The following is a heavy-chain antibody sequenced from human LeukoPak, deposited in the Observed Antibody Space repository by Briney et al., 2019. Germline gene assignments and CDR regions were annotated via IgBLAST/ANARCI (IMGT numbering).Heavy chain of an antibody. D-gene: IGHD3-3*01. CDR3: TVLGYAVDFWSGYRFEGSL. CDR1: GFTFGDYA. V-gene: IGHV3-23*01. CDR2: ISGSGGST. J-gene: IGHJ4*02. Sequence: GGSLRLSCTASGFTFGDYAISWVRQAPGKGLEWVSAISGSGGSTYYADSVKGRFTISRDNSKNTLYLQMNSLKTEDTAVYYCTVLGYAVDFWSGYRFEGSLWGQGTLVTVSS.